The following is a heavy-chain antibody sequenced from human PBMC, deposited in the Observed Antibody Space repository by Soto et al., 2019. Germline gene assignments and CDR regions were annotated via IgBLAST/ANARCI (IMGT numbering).Heavy chain of an antibody. V-gene: IGHV4-31*03. D-gene: IGHD6-13*01. Sequence: QVQLQESGPGLVKPSQTLSLTCTVSGGSISSGGYYWSWIRQHPGKGLEWIGYIYYSGSTYYNPSLTRRVTRSADTSKNQFTLKLTSVTAADTAVYSWARDQAGLGSPLWGQGPLVTVSS. J-gene: IGHJ4*02. CDR3: ARDQAGLGSPL. CDR2: IYYSGST. CDR1: GGSISSGGYY.